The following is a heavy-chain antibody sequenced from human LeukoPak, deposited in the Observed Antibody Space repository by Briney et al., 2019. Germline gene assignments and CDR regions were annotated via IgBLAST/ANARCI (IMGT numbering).Heavy chain of an antibody. CDR2: ISGDGGTT. J-gene: IGHJ6*03. V-gene: IGHV3-43*02. D-gene: IGHD2-21*02. CDR1: GFTFNDFV. CDR3: AKSGLGDHGIFTGRGSPYYYYYLDV. Sequence: KTGGSLRLSCTASGFTFNDFVMPWVRQVPGKSLEWVALISGDGGTTDYASSVEGRFTISRDNTQKSLFLEMNNLGTEDTALYYCAKSGLGDHGIFTGRGSPYYYYYLDVWGKGTTVIVS.